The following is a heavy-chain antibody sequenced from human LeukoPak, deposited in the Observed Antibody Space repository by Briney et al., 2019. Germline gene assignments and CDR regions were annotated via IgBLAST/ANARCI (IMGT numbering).Heavy chain of an antibody. J-gene: IGHJ4*02. Sequence: GGSLRLSCAASGFTFSDFWMTWVRQAPGKGLEWVSTISASGGSTYYADSVKGRFTISRDNSKNTLYLQMNSLRADDTAVYYCAKDSVYDYDFDYWGQGTLVTVSS. V-gene: IGHV3-23*01. CDR2: ISASGGST. D-gene: IGHD5/OR15-5a*01. CDR3: AKDSVYDYDFDY. CDR1: GFTFSDFW.